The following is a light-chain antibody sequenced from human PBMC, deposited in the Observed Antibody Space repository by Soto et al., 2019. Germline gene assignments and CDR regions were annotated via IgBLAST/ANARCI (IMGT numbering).Light chain of an antibody. CDR3: SSFAGNNNLV. Sequence: QSALTQPPSPSGSPGQSVPISSTGTSSDVGGYNYVPWYQQHPGKPPKLMISEVSKRPSGVPDRFSGSKSGNTASLTVSGLQSEDEADYYCSSFAGNNNLVFGGGTKVTVL. J-gene: IGLJ2*01. CDR2: EVS. CDR1: SSDVGGYNY. V-gene: IGLV2-8*01.